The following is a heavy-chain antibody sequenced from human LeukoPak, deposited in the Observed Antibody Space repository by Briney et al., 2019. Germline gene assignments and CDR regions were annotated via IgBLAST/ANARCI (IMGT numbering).Heavy chain of an antibody. CDR3: VRAEYAGNYMDFFDY. D-gene: IGHD1-7*01. Sequence: SETLSLTCTVSGGSISSSSYYWGWIRQAPGKGLEWIASVYHSGNTFYNPSLKSRVTISVDTPKNQLSLKLSSVTAADTAVYYCVRAEYAGNYMDFFDYWGQGTQVTASS. CDR1: GGSISSSSYY. V-gene: IGHV4-39*01. CDR2: VYHSGNT. J-gene: IGHJ4*02.